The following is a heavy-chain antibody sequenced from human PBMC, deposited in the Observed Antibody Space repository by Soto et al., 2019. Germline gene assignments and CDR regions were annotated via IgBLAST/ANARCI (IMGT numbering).Heavy chain of an antibody. CDR3: ARDLGYDFWSGYYKGTYYFDY. J-gene: IGHJ4*02. CDR1: GYTFTSYD. D-gene: IGHD3-3*01. Sequence: ASGKVSCKASGYTFTSYDINWVRQATGQGLEWMGWMNPNSGNTGYAQKFQGRVTMTRNTSISTAYMELSSLRSEDTAVYYCARDLGYDFWSGYYKGTYYFDYWGQGTLVTVSS. CDR2: MNPNSGNT. V-gene: IGHV1-8*01.